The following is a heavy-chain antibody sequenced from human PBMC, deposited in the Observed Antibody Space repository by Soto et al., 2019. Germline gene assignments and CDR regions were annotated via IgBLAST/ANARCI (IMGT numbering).Heavy chain of an antibody. J-gene: IGHJ6*02. CDR1: GGSFSNYG. CDR2: IIPIFGTA. Sequence: QVQVVQSGAEVKKPGSSVKVSCKASGGSFSNYGISWVRQAPGEGLEWMGGIIPIFGTARYAQKFRDRLTNNGGQSTRTGYIDLGGLRSGGTARDFCGRGHWGCSSTRCYSAQGSFYYGMDVWGQGTTVTVSS. CDR3: GRGHWGCSSTRCYSAQGSFYYGMDV. D-gene: IGHD2-2*01. V-gene: IGHV1-69*01.